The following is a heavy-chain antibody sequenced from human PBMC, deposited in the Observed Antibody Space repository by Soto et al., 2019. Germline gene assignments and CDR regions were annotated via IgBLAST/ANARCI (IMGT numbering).Heavy chain of an antibody. CDR1: GFTFSSYA. J-gene: IGHJ6*02. D-gene: IGHD3-10*01. Sequence: LSLTCAASGFTFSSYAMHWVRQAPGKGLEWVAVISYDGSNKYYADSVKGRFTISRDNSKNTLYLQMNSLRAEDTAVYYCARELDPWFGMWEYYYGMDVWGQGTTVTVSS. CDR2: ISYDGSNK. V-gene: IGHV3-30-3*01. CDR3: ARELDPWFGMWEYYYGMDV.